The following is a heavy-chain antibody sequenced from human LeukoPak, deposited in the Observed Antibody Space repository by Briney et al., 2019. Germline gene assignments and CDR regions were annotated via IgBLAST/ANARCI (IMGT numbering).Heavy chain of an antibody. CDR3: ARGRYSAGDNWFDP. J-gene: IGHJ5*02. D-gene: IGHD3-9*01. V-gene: IGHV4-59*01. Sequence: SETLSLTCTASGGSITSSYWSWIRQSPGKGLEWIGYIHYTGSTNYNPSLKSRVTMLIDTSKNQFSLKLSSVTAADTAAYYCARGRYSAGDNWFDPWGQGTLVTVSS. CDR1: GGSITSSY. CDR2: IHYTGST.